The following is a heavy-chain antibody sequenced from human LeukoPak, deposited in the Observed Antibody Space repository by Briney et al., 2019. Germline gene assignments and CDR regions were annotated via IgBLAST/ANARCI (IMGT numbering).Heavy chain of an antibody. Sequence: SETLSLTCTVSGGSISSGSYYWGWIRQPPGKGLEWIGSIYYSGSTCYNPSLKSRVTISVDTSKNQFSLKLSSVTAADTAVYYCASLPLGGAFDIWGQGTMVTVSS. D-gene: IGHD3-16*01. J-gene: IGHJ3*02. CDR1: GGSISSGSYY. CDR3: ASLPLGGAFDI. V-gene: IGHV4-39*01. CDR2: IYYSGST.